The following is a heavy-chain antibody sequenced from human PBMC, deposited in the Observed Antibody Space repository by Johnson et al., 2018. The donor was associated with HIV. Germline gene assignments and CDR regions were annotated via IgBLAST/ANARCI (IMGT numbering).Heavy chain of an antibody. Sequence: QVQLVESGGGVVQPGRSLTLSCAASGFTLNSYGMHWVRQAPGKGLEWVAIMWYDGSQIGYADSVKGRFTISRDSSRDTLYLQMNSLRAEDTAVYYCARDQTNSGSYSTYAFDIWGQGTMVTVSS. V-gene: IGHV3-30*19. D-gene: IGHD1-26*01. CDR2: MWYDGSQI. CDR1: GFTLNSYG. J-gene: IGHJ3*02. CDR3: ARDQTNSGSYSTYAFDI.